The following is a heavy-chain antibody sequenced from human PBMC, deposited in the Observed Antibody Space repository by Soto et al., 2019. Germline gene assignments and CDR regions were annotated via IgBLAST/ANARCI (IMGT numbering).Heavy chain of an antibody. Sequence: PGASVKVSCKASGYTFTGYYMHWVRQAPGQGLEWMGWINPNSGGTNYAQKFQGRVTMTRDTSISTAYMELSRLRSDDTAVYYCARSGSSWVVGAFDIWGQGTMVTVSS. CDR2: INPNSGGT. CDR1: GYTFTGYY. CDR3: ARSGSSWVVGAFDI. D-gene: IGHD6-13*01. V-gene: IGHV1-2*02. J-gene: IGHJ3*02.